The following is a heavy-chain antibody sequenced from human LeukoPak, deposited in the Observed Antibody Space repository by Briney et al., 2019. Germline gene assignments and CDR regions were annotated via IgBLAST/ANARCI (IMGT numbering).Heavy chain of an antibody. CDR2: IYYSGST. CDR3: AISASSGWYGAFDY. J-gene: IGHJ4*02. D-gene: IGHD6-19*01. V-gene: IGHV4-59*01. CDR1: GGSISSYY. Sequence: SETLSLTCTVSGGSISSYYWSWIRQPPGKGLEWIGYIYYSGSTNYNPSLKSRVTISVDTSKNQFSLKLSSVTAADTAVYYCAISASSGWYGAFDYWAQGTLVTVSS.